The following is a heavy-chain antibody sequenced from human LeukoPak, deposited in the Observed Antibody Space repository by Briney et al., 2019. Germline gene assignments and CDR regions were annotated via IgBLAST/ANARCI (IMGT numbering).Heavy chain of an antibody. CDR2: IYYRGST. CDR1: GGSLRSYY. V-gene: IGHV4-59*01. D-gene: IGHD5-24*01. CDR3: ARGGDGYSSGTYWYFDL. J-gene: IGHJ2*01. Sequence: PSETLPLTCTVSGGSLRSYYWTSIRQPPGKRMEWIGYIYYRGSTNYNPSLKSRVTISVDTSKNQFSLNLNSVTAADTAVYYCARGGDGYSSGTYWYFDLWGRGTLVTVSS.